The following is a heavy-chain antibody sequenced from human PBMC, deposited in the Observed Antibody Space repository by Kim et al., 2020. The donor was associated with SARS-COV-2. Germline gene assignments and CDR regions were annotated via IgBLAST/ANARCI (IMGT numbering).Heavy chain of an antibody. V-gene: IGHV4-30-4*01. CDR3: ARVLGITIFGVVIIQGFDY. CDR1: GGSISSGGYY. J-gene: IGHJ4*02. D-gene: IGHD3-3*01. CDR2: IYYSGST. Sequence: SETLSLTCTVSGGSISSGGYYWSWIRQPPGKGLEWIGYIYYSGSTYYNPSLKSRVTISVDTSKNQFSLKLSSVTAADTAVYYCARVLGITIFGVVIIQGFDYWGQGTLVTVSS.